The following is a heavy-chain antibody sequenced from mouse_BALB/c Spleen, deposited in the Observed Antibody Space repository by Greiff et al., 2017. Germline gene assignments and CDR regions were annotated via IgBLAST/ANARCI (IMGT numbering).Heavy chain of an antibody. CDR1: GYTFTSYW. Sequence: QVQLQQSGAELAKPGASVKMSCKASGYTFTSYWMHWVKQRPGQGLEWIGYINPSTGYTEYNQKFKDKATLTADKSSSTAYMQLSSLTSEDSAVYYCARGVYYDYVDYWGQGTTLTVSS. V-gene: IGHV1-7*01. D-gene: IGHD2-4*01. CDR2: INPSTGYT. J-gene: IGHJ2*01. CDR3: ARGVYYDYVDY.